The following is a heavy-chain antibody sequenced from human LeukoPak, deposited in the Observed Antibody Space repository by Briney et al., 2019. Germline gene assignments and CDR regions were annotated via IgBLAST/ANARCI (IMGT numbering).Heavy chain of an antibody. V-gene: IGHV1-2*02. Sequence: ASVKVSCKASGYTFTSYAMHWVRQAPGQGLEWMGWITPSGGTNYPQKFQGRVAITRDTSITTAYMELRSLRSDDTAVYYCARSPYSYDILTGLFDPWGQGTLVTVSS. J-gene: IGHJ5*02. D-gene: IGHD3-9*01. CDR2: ITPSGGT. CDR1: GYTFTSYA. CDR3: ARSPYSYDILTGLFDP.